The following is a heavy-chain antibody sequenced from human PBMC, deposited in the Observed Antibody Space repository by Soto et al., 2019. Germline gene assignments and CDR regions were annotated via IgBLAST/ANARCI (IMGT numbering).Heavy chain of an antibody. V-gene: IGHV1-69*13. Sequence: SVKVCCNASGDTVSSYAISWVRQAPGQGLEWMGGITPIFGTENYAQKFQGRVTITADESTSTAYMELSSMRSEDTAVYYCAKGIAVAGRAYFDYWGQGTVVTV. CDR1: GDTVSSYA. CDR3: AKGIAVAGRAYFDY. CDR2: ITPIFGTE. J-gene: IGHJ4*02. D-gene: IGHD6-19*01.